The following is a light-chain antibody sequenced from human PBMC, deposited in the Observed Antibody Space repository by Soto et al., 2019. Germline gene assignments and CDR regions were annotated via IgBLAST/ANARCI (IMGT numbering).Light chain of an antibody. CDR3: SSYSSSNTVV. V-gene: IGLV2-18*02. Sequence: QSALTQPPSVSGSPGQSVTISCTGTSSDIGGYDRVSWYQQPPGTAPKLMIYEVTNRPSGVPDRFSGSKSGNTASLTISGLQAEDEGDYHCSSYSSSNTVVFGGGTQLTVL. J-gene: IGLJ3*02. CDR2: EVT. CDR1: SSDIGGYDR.